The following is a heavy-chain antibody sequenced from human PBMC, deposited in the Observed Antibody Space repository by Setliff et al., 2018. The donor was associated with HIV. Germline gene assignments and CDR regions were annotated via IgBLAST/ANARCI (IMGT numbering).Heavy chain of an antibody. Sequence: GGSLRLSCAASGFTFSSYAMHWVRQAPGKGLEWVAVISYDGSNKYYADSVKGRFTISRDNSKSTLYLQMNSLRAEDTAVYYCAREELVGGFDYWGQGTLVTVSS. D-gene: IGHD2-8*02. J-gene: IGHJ4*02. CDR2: ISYDGSNK. CDR1: GFTFSSYA. CDR3: AREELVGGFDY. V-gene: IGHV3-30*04.